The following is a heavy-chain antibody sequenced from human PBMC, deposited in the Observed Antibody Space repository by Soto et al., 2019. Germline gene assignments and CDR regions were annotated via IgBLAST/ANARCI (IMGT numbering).Heavy chain of an antibody. CDR2: IIPVLQTA. CDR1: GGLFSRYP. D-gene: IGHD3-22*01. CDR3: ARRGSGYTWFNEF. J-gene: IGHJ4*02. Sequence: QEQLVQSGAELKKPGSSVKVSCKASGGLFSRYPISWVRQVPGQGLEWMGGIIPVLQTAYYTQRFQGRVTTAADESTNTAYMELSSLRSEDTAIYYCARRGSGYTWFNEFGGQRPLVTVPA. V-gene: IGHV1-69*01.